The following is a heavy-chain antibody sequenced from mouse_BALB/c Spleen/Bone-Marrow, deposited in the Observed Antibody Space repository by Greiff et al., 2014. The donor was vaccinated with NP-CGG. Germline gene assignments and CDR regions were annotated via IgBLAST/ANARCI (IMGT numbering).Heavy chain of an antibody. CDR3: SSDSLGCAMDY. Sequence: QVQLQQSGSVLVRPGDSVKLSCKASGYTFTSTWIHWAKQRPGQGLEWIGEIHPTSGNTKYNAKFKGKATLTADTSSSTAYVDLSCLTSEDASVADCSSDSLGCAMDYWGQGTSVTVSS. V-gene: IGHV1S130*01. CDR1: GYTFTSTW. CDR2: IHPTSGNT. D-gene: IGHD1-1*01. J-gene: IGHJ4*01.